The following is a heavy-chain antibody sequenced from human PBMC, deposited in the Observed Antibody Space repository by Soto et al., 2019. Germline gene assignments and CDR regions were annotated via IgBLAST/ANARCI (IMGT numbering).Heavy chain of an antibody. CDR3: AKDLSLYRGYSPFDY. CDR1: GFTFSSYG. CDR2: ISYDGSNK. J-gene: IGHJ4*02. Sequence: QVQLVESGGGVVQPGRSLRLSCAASGFTFSSYGMHWVRQAPGKGLEWVAVISYDGSNKYYADSVKGRFTISRDNSKNPLYLQMNSLRAGDTGVYYCAKDLSLYRGYSPFDYWGQGTLVTVSS. D-gene: IGHD5-18*01. V-gene: IGHV3-30*18.